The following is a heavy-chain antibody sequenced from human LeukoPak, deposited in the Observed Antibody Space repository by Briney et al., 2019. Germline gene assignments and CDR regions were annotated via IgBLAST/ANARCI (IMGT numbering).Heavy chain of an antibody. Sequence: SVKVSCKASGGTFSSYAINWVRQAPGQGLEWMGGIIPILGIANYAQKFQGRVTITADKSTSTAYMELSSLRSEDTAVYYCARRGGAMIVVSSGWYYGMDVWGQGTTVTVSS. CDR1: GGTFSSYA. V-gene: IGHV1-69*10. CDR3: ARRGGAMIVVSSGWYYGMDV. CDR2: IIPILGIA. D-gene: IGHD3-22*01. J-gene: IGHJ6*02.